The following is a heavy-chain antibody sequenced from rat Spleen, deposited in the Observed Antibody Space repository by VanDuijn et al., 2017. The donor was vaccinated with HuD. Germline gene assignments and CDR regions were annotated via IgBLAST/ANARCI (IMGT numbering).Heavy chain of an antibody. CDR3: ARHNSGYVMDA. V-gene: IGHV3-1*01. J-gene: IGHJ4*01. Sequence: EVQLQESGPGLVKPSQSLSLTCSVTGYSITSNYWGWIRKFPGNKMEWIGHISYSGSTNYNPSLKSRISITRDTSRNQFFLQFNSVTTEDTATYYCARHNSGYVMDAWGQGASVTVSS. CDR2: ISYSGST. CDR1: GYSITSNY. D-gene: IGHD4-3*01.